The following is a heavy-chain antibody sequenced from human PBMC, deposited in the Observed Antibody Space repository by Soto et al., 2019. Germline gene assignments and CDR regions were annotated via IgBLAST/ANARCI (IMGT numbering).Heavy chain of an antibody. V-gene: IGHV4-59*01. CDR3: ARGGSSGHGVYFDF. D-gene: IGHD3-22*01. J-gene: IGHJ4*02. CDR2: IYYSGNT. Sequence: PSETLSLTCIVSGGPISSYYWSWIRQPPGKGLEWIGHIYYSGNTNYNSSLKSRVTISVDTSKNQFSLKLSSVTAADTAVYYCARGGSSGHGVYFDFWGQGTLVTVSS. CDR1: GGPISSYY.